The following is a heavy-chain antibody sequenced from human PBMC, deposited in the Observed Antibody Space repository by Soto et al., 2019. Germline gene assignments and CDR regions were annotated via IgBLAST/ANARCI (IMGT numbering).Heavy chain of an antibody. J-gene: IGHJ4*01. D-gene: IGHD3-9*01. CDR2: ITFDADRT. V-gene: IGHV3-23*01. CDR3: ANYFAGSRYKGFEY. CDR1: GFAFSNYA. Sequence: GGSLRLSCAASGFAFSNYAANWVRQAPGKGLEWVSTITFDADRTHYADSVKGRFTISRDNSKNTLYLEMKSLRAEDTAVYYCANYFAGSRYKGFEYWGQGSLVTVSS.